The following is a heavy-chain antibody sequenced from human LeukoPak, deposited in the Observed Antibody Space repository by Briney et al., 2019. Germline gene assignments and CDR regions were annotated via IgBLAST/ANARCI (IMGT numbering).Heavy chain of an antibody. V-gene: IGHV4-30-2*01. CDR2: IYHSGST. D-gene: IGHD2-15*01. CDR1: GGSISSGGYS. CDR3: ARVVVVAATRSLLGPFDP. Sequence: SETLSLTGAVSGGSISSGGYSWSWIRQPPGKGLEWIGYIYHSGSTYYNPSLKSRVTISVDRSKNQFSLKLSSVTAADTAVYYCARVVVVAATRSLLGPFDPWGQGTLVTVSS. J-gene: IGHJ5*02.